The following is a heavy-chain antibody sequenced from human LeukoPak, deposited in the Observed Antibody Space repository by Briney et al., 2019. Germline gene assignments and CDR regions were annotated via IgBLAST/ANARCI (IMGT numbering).Heavy chain of an antibody. CDR3: ARGDYGDPNWFDP. Sequence: PGGSLRLSCTASGFTFDSYGMAWVRQAPGKGLEWVASIYGSGIEAFYADSVKARFTVSRDNAKNSLYLQMNSLRAEDTAVYYCARGDYGDPNWFDPWGQGTLVTVSS. J-gene: IGHJ5*02. CDR2: IYGSGIEA. D-gene: IGHD4-17*01. CDR1: GFTFDSYG. V-gene: IGHV3-21*01.